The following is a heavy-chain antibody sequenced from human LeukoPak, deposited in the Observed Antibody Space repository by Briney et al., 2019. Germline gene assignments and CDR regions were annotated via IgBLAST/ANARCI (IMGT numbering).Heavy chain of an antibody. CDR3: ARDSCSGGSCHYYYYGMDV. CDR1: GYTFTSYG. D-gene: IGHD2-15*01. J-gene: IGHJ6*02. V-gene: IGHV1-18*01. Sequence: ASVKVSCKASGYTFTSYGISWVRQAPGQRLEWMGWISAYNGNTNYAQKLQGRVTMTTDTSTSTAYMELRSLRSDDTAVYYCARDSCSGGSCHYYYYGMDVWGQGTTVTVSS. CDR2: ISAYNGNT.